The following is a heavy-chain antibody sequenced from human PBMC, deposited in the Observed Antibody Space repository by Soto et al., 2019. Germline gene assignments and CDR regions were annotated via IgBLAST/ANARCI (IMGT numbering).Heavy chain of an antibody. D-gene: IGHD2-15*01. J-gene: IGHJ5*01. CDR1: GYTFSSHV. V-gene: IGHV1-18*01. Sequence: QVQLVQSGAEVRKPGASVKVSCKSSGYTFSSHVTIWVRQSPVQGLEWMGWISGYNGNAKYAQRFQVRVTMTTDTSTSTVYMDLRSLGSDDSAVYYCSREGSYGWYDCWGQGTLVTVSS. CDR2: ISGYNGNA. CDR3: SREGSYGWYDC.